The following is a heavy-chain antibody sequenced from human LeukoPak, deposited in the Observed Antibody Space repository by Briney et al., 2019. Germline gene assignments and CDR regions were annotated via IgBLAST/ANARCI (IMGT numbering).Heavy chain of an antibody. CDR1: GFTFSSYA. CDR2: ISGSGGST. CDR3: AKDVHPVSGDGYTNYYYYGVDV. J-gene: IGHJ6*02. D-gene: IGHD5-24*01. V-gene: IGHV3-23*01. Sequence: PGGSLRLFCAASGFTFSSYAMSWVRQAPVKGLEWASAISGSGGSTYYADSVKGRFTISRDNSKNTLYLQMNSLRAEDTAVYYCAKDVHPVSGDGYTNYYYYGVDVWGQGTTVTVSS.